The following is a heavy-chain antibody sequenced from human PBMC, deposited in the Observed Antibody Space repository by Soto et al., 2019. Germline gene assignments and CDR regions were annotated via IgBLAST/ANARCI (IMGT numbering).Heavy chain of an antibody. V-gene: IGHV5-51*01. CDR2: IYPGDSDT. CDR1: GYSFTNYW. D-gene: IGHD1-26*01. Sequence: GESLKISCKGSGYSFTNYWIGWVRQMPGKGLEWMGIIYPGDSDTRYSPSFQGQVTISADKSISTAYLQWSSLKASDTAMYYCARRSSVRSGGAGMEVWGQGTTVTVSS. CDR3: ARRSSVRSGGAGMEV. J-gene: IGHJ6*02.